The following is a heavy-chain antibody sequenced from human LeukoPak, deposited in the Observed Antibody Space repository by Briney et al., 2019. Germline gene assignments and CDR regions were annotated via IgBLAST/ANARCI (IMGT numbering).Heavy chain of an antibody. J-gene: IGHJ6*04. Sequence: GASVTVSCKVSGYTLTELSMHWVRQAPGKGLEWLGGFDPEDGETNYAQKFQGRVTMTEDTSTDTAYMELSSLRSEDTAVYYCATDKQLLVPTNHPPTFGMDVWGKGTTVTVSS. V-gene: IGHV1-24*01. CDR3: ATDKQLLVPTNHPPTFGMDV. CDR1: GYTLTELS. D-gene: IGHD2-15*01. CDR2: FDPEDGET.